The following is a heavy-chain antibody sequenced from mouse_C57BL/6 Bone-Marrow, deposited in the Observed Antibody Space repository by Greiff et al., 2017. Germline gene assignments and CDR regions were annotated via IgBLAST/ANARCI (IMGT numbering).Heavy chain of an antibody. Sequence: VQLQQSGPELVKPGASVKISCKASGYSFTGYYMNWVKQSPEKSLEWIGEINPSTGGTTYNQKFKAKATLTVDKSSSTAYMQLKRLTSEDSAVYYCARSGGAYWGQGTLVTVSA. V-gene: IGHV1-42*01. CDR1: GYSFTGYY. D-gene: IGHD3-1*01. J-gene: IGHJ3*01. CDR2: INPSTGGT. CDR3: ARSGGAY.